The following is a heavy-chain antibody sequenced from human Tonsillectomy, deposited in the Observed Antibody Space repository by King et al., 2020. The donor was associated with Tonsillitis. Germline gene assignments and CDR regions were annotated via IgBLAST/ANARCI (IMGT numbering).Heavy chain of an antibody. J-gene: IGHJ5*02. CDR2: INPNSGGT. CDR1: GYTFTGYY. D-gene: IGHD6-13*01. Sequence: VQLEESGAEVKKPGASVKVSCKASGYTFTGYYIHWVRQAPGQGLEWMGWINPNSGGTNYAQKFQGRVTMTRDTSISTAYMELSRLRYDDTAVYYCARGEVGIAPLFDPWGQGTLVIVSS. V-gene: IGHV1-2*02. CDR3: ARGEVGIAPLFDP.